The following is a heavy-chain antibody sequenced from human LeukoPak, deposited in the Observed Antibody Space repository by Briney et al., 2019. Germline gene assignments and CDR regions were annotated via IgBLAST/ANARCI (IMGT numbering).Heavy chain of an antibody. Sequence: GSLRLSCAVSGFTFSRYWMNWVRQARGKGLVWVSRINSDGSSTSYAESVKGRFTISRDNAKNTLYLQMNSLRAEDTAVYYCARYSGSYYYFDYWGQGTLVTVSS. J-gene: IGHJ4*02. CDR3: ARYSGSYYYFDY. D-gene: IGHD1-26*01. V-gene: IGHV3-74*01. CDR2: INSDGSST. CDR1: GFTFSRYW.